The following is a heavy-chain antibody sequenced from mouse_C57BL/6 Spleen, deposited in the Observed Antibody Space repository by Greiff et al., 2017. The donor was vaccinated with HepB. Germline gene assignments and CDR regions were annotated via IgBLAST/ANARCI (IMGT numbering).Heavy chain of an antibody. V-gene: IGHV5-17*01. CDR2: ISSGSSTI. CDR3: ARQHYGSSPWYFDV. Sequence: EVMLVESGGGLVKPGGSLKLSCAASGFTFSDYGMHWVRQAPETGLEWVAYISSGSSTIYYADTVKGRFTISRDNAKNTLFLQMTSLRSEDTSMYYCARQHYGSSPWYFDVWGTGTTVTVSS. D-gene: IGHD1-1*01. J-gene: IGHJ1*03. CDR1: GFTFSDYG.